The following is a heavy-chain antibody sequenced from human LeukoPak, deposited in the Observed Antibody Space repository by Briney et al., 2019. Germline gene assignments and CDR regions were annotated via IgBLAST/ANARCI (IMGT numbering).Heavy chain of an antibody. V-gene: IGHV3-74*01. J-gene: IGHJ4*02. CDR2: ISTDGTTT. CDR3: ARSLGYSSGG. D-gene: IGHD2-15*01. CDR1: GFPFRSHW. Sequence: GGSLRLSCAASGFPFRSHWMHSVRQVPGKGLVWASHISTDGTTTNYADSVKGRFTISRDNAKDTLYLQLNSLRAEDTAIYYCARSLGYSSGGWGQGTLVTVSS.